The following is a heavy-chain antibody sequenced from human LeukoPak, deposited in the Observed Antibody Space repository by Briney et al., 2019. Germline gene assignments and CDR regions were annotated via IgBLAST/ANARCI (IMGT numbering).Heavy chain of an antibody. V-gene: IGHV4-30-4*08. D-gene: IGHD2-15*01. CDR3: ARDRSGASPYYYYYYMDV. CDR1: GGSISSGDYY. J-gene: IGHJ6*03. CDR2: IYYSGST. Sequence: SETLSLTCTVSGGSISSGDYYWSWIRQPPGKGLEWIGYIYYSGSTYYNPSLESRVTISVDTSKNQFSLKLSSVTAADTAVYYCARDRSGASPYYYYYYMDVWGKGTTVTVSS.